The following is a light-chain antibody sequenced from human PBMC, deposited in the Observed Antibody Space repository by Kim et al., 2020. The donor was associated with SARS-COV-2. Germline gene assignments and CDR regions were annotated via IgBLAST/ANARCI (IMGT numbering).Light chain of an antibody. CDR3: QQYGSSPTS. V-gene: IGKV3-20*01. Sequence: EIVLTQSPGTLSLSPGERATLSCRASQSVNNNFLAWYQQRPGQAPRLLIYGASSRATGIPDRISGSGSGTDFTLTISRLESEDFAVYYCQQYGSSPTSFGQGNKLEI. CDR1: QSVNNNF. CDR2: GAS. J-gene: IGKJ2*01.